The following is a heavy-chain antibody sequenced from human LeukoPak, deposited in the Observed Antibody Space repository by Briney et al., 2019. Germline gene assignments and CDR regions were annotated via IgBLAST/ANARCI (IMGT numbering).Heavy chain of an antibody. CDR2: IYYSGST. V-gene: IGHV4-59*08. Sequence: SETLSLTCTVSGGSISSYYWSWIRQPPGKGLEWIGYIYYSGSTNYNPSLKSRVTISVDTSKNQFSLKLSSVTAADTAVYYCARHHTMVRGVITGAFDIWGQGTMVTVSS. CDR3: ARHHTMVRGVITGAFDI. D-gene: IGHD3-10*01. J-gene: IGHJ3*02. CDR1: GGSISSYY.